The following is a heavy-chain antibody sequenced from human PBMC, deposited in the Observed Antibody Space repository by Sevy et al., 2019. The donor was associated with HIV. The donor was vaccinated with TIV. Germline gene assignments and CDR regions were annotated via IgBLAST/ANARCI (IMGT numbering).Heavy chain of an antibody. V-gene: IGHV3-48*03. Sequence: GGSLRLSCAASGFTFSSYEMNWVRQAPGKGLEWVSYISSSGSTIYYADSVKGRFTISRDNAKNSLYLQMNSLGAEDTAVYYCARGVIISDYGDYWGQGTLVTVSS. CDR3: ARGVIISDYGDY. CDR2: ISSSGSTI. J-gene: IGHJ4*02. CDR1: GFTFSSYE. D-gene: IGHD4-17*01.